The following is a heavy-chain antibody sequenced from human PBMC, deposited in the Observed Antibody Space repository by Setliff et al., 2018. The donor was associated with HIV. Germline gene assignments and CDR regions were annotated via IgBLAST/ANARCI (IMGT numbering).Heavy chain of an antibody. D-gene: IGHD6-13*01. CDR3: VVSTIAAAVYYYYYSMDV. J-gene: IGHJ6*03. Sequence: SVRRSLPCTASGGHLSSSSYYWGWIRQPPGKGLERRGSIYYSGSTYANPSLKSRVTISVDTSKNQFSLNLSSVTAVDTAVYYCVVSTIAAAVYYYYYSMDVWGKGTTVTSP. CDR1: GGHLSSSSYY. CDR2: IYYSGST. V-gene: IGHV4-39*01.